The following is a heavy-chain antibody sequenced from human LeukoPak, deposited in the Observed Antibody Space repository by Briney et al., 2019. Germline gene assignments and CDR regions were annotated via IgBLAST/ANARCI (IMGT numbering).Heavy chain of an antibody. CDR2: ISAYSGNT. Sequence: ASVNVSCKASGYTFTSYGISWVRQAPGQGLEWMGLISAYSGNTNYAQKLQGRVTMTTDTSTSTAYMELRSLRSDDTAVYYCARDNRGHYYDSSGYSSQSDYWGQGTLVTVSS. CDR1: GYTFTSYG. CDR3: ARDNRGHYYDSSGYSSQSDY. D-gene: IGHD3-22*01. J-gene: IGHJ4*02. V-gene: IGHV1-18*01.